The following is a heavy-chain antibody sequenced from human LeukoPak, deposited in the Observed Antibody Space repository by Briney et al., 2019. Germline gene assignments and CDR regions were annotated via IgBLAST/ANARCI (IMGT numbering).Heavy chain of an antibody. J-gene: IGHJ1*01. CDR3: ARDEGDNSGYYPGL. CDR1: GFTLSNYG. CDR2: IWHDGSRK. Sequence: PGRSLRLSCAASGFTLSNYGMHWVRQAPGKGLEWVAAIWHDGSRKYYAESEKGRFTICRDNARITVYVQMDSLRAADTAVYYCARDEGDNSGYYPGLWGQGTLVTVSS. D-gene: IGHD3-22*01. V-gene: IGHV3-33*01.